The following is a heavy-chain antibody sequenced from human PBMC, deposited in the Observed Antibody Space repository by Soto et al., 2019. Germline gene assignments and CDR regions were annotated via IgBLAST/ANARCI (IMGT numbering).Heavy chain of an antibody. CDR3: ARALLYGDEGLDY. Sequence: EVQLVESGGGLVKPGGSLRLSCAASGFTFSSYSMNWVRQAPGKGLEWVSSISSSSSYIYYADSVKGRFTISRDNAKNSLYLQMNSLRAEDTAVYYCARALLYGDEGLDYWGQGTLVTVSS. CDR2: ISSSSSYI. D-gene: IGHD4-17*01. J-gene: IGHJ4*02. CDR1: GFTFSSYS. V-gene: IGHV3-21*01.